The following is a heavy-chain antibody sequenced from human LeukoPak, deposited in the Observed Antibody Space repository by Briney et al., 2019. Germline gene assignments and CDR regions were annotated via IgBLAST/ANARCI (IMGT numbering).Heavy chain of an antibody. CDR1: GFTFSSYA. V-gene: IGHV3-23*01. D-gene: IGHD2-21*02. CDR2: ISGSGGST. CDR3: AKRPRAVTAYYMDV. Sequence: GGSLRLSCAASGFTFSSYAMSWVRQAPGKGLEWVSAISGSGGSTYYADSVKGRFTISRDNSKNTLYLQMNSLRAEDTAVYYCAKRPRAVTAYYMDVWGKGTTVTVSS. J-gene: IGHJ6*03.